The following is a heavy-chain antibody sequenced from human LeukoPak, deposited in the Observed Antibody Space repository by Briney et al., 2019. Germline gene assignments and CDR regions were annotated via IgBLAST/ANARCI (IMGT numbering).Heavy chain of an antibody. CDR3: AKDDSREYYDSSGYDY. V-gene: IGHV3-9*01. J-gene: IGHJ4*02. CDR1: GFTFDDYA. CDR2: ISWNSGSI. Sequence: SLRLSCAASGFTFDDYAMHWVRQAPGKGLEWVSGISWNSGSIGYADSVKGRFTISRDNAKNSLYLQMNSLRAEDTALYYCAKDDSREYYDSSGYDYRGQGTLVTVSS. D-gene: IGHD3-22*01.